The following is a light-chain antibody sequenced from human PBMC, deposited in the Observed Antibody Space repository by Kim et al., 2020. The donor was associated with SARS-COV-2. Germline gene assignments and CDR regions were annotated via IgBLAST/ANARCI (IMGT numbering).Light chain of an antibody. Sequence: LRQKVRITCQGDSLRSYYASWYQQKPGRAPVLVIYGKNNRPSGIPDRFSGSSSGNTASLTITGAQAEDEADYYCNSRDSSGNHLVVFGGGTQLTVL. J-gene: IGLJ2*01. CDR3: NSRDSSGNHLVV. CDR2: GKN. V-gene: IGLV3-19*01. CDR1: SLRSYY.